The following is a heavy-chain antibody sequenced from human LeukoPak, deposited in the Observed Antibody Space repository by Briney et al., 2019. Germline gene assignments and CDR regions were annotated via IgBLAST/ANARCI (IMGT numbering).Heavy chain of an antibody. V-gene: IGHV3-30*18. CDR2: TTFDGKSQ. J-gene: IGHJ6*03. CDR3: AKSRGTVTNYYYYMDV. D-gene: IGHD4-17*01. CDR1: GFTFNDFA. Sequence: PGGSLRLSCVASGFTFNDFAMHWVRRAPGKGLEWVADTTFDGKSQYYADSVKDRFTISRDNSKNTLYLQMNSLRAEDTAVYYCAKSRGTVTNYYYYMDVWGKGTTVTVSS.